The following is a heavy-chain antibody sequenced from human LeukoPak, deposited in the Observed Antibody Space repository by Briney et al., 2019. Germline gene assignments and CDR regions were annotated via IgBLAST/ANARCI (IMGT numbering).Heavy chain of an antibody. D-gene: IGHD1-1*01. V-gene: IGHV3-23*01. Sequence: GGSLRLSCAASGITFSSYAMSWVRQAPGKGLEWMSAISASGGSTYYADSVKGRFTISRDNSKNTLYLQMNSLRPEDTAIYYCAPNWYLDYWGQGSLVTVSS. CDR1: GITFSSYA. CDR2: ISASGGST. CDR3: APNWYLDY. J-gene: IGHJ4*02.